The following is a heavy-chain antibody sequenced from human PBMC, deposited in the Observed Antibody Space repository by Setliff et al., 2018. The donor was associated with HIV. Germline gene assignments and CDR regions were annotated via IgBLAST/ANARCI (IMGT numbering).Heavy chain of an antibody. CDR2: ITPSGAT. CDR1: GGSVSGHY. Sequence: SETLSLTCAVYGGSVSGHYWGWFRQPPGKGLEWIGEITPSGATNYLPSLKSRVTMSLDTSKNQFSLKLTSVTAADTALYYCSNWSTTIDADSWGQGTLVTVSS. J-gene: IGHJ4*02. D-gene: IGHD1-1*01. CDR3: SNWSTTIDADS. V-gene: IGHV4-34*01.